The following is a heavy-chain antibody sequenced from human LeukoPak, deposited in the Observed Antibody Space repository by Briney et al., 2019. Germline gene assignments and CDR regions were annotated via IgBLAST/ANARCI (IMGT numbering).Heavy chain of an antibody. CDR3: ARGSLRSSSNPLYWFDP. D-gene: IGHD6-13*01. J-gene: IGHJ5*02. CDR2: INPNSGGT. Sequence: ASVKVSCKASGYTFTSYGISWVRQAPGQGLEWMGWINPNSGGTNYAQKFQGWVTMTRDTSISTAYMELSRLRSDDTAVYYCARGSLRSSSNPLYWFDPWGQGTLVTVSS. CDR1: GYTFTSYG. V-gene: IGHV1-2*04.